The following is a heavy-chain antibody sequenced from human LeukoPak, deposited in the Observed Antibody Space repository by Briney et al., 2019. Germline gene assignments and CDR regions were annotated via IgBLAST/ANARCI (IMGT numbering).Heavy chain of an antibody. D-gene: IGHD5-12*01. CDR2: IYSSGST. J-gene: IGHJ6*03. CDR1: GGSISGKF. Sequence: SETLSLTCSVSGGSISGKFWSWIRQPAGKGMEWIGRIYSSGSTNYNSSLKSRVTMSVDTSKNQFSLKLSSVTAADTAVYYCARGGYSGYDYRTYYMDVWGKGTTVTVSS. V-gene: IGHV4-4*07. CDR3: ARGGYSGYDYRTYYMDV.